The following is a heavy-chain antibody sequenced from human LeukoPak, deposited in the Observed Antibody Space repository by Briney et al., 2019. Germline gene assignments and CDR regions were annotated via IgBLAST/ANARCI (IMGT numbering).Heavy chain of an antibody. J-gene: IGHJ4*02. CDR3: ARERDGRFFDY. CDR2: INQEGSEK. CDR1: GLTFRSFW. V-gene: IGHV3-7*01. D-gene: IGHD5-24*01. Sequence: GGSLTLSCEVSGLTFRSFWMSWVRQAPGKGLEWVANINQEGSEKYFVDSVKGRFTISRDNAKNSLHLQMNTLTAEDTAVYYCARERDGRFFDYWGQGTLVTVSS.